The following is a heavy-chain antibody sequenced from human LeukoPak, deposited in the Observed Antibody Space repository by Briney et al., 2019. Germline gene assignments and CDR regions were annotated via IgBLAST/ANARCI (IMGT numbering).Heavy chain of an antibody. CDR2: IYHSGST. D-gene: IGHD4-17*01. CDR1: GYSISSGYY. CDR3: ASLYGDYGPGGFDY. Sequence: SETLSLTCAVSGYSISSGYYWGWIRQPPGKGLEWIGSIYHSGSTYYNPPLKSRVTISVDTSKNQFSLKLSSVTAADTAVYYCASLYGDYGPGGFDYWGQGTLVTVSS. J-gene: IGHJ4*02. V-gene: IGHV4-38-2*01.